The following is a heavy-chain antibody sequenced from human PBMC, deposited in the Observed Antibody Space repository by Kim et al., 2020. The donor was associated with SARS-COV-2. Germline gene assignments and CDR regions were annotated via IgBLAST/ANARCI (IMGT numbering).Heavy chain of an antibody. J-gene: IGHJ6*02. CDR2: VNQDGTDK. Sequence: GSLRLSCAASEFTFNNYWMRWVRLAPGKGLECVATVNQDGTDKYYVDSVKGRFTISRDNPKNSLFLQMNSLRVDDTAVYYCATLTRGSGVDVWGRGTTVTVSS. V-gene: IGHV3-7*03. CDR3: ATLTRGSGVDV. CDR1: EFTFNNYW. D-gene: IGHD1-1*01.